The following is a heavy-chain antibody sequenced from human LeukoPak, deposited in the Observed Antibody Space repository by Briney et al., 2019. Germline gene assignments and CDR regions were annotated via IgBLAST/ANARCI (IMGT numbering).Heavy chain of an antibody. Sequence: GGSLRLSCAASGFTFSSYSMNWVRQAPGKGLEWVSYISSSSSTIYYADSVKGRFTISRDNAKNSLYLQMNSLRAEDTAVYYCARSTAYGGNFDAFDIWGQGTMVTVSS. CDR3: ARSTAYGGNFDAFDI. J-gene: IGHJ3*02. CDR2: ISSSSSTI. CDR1: GFTFSSYS. V-gene: IGHV3-48*01. D-gene: IGHD4-23*01.